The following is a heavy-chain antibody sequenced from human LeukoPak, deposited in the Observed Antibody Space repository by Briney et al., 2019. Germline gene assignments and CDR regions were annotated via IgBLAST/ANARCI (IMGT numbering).Heavy chain of an antibody. J-gene: IGHJ6*03. Sequence: GGSLRLSCAVSALTFSGYGMNWVRQAPGKGLEWVTYVRNDGSHKDYADSVKGRFTISRDNSKNTLYLQMNSLRAEDTAVYYCARKIGIGSIQGYMDVWDKGTTVTVSS. CDR1: ALTFSGYG. D-gene: IGHD1-26*01. V-gene: IGHV3-30*02. CDR2: VRNDGSHK. CDR3: ARKIGIGSIQGYMDV.